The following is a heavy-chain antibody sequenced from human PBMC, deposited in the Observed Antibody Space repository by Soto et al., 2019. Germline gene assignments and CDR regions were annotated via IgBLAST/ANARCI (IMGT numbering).Heavy chain of an antibody. CDR2: IRSKAYGGAT. D-gene: IGHD2-21*02. V-gene: IGHV3-49*03. J-gene: IGHJ4*02. CDR3: TRDGVVVGTAIIY. CDR1: GFTFGGYA. Sequence: SLRLSCTASGFTFGGYAMSWFRQAPGKGLEWGGFIRSKAYGGATEYAASVEGRFTISRDDSKSIAYLQMNSLKTEDTAVYYCTRDGVVVGTAIIYWGQGTLVTVSS.